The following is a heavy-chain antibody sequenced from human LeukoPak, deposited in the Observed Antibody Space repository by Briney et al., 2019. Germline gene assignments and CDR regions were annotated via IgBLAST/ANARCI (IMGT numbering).Heavy chain of an antibody. CDR1: GFNFNNCA. V-gene: IGHV3-30-3*01. J-gene: IGHJ4*02. Sequence: PGRSLRLSCAASGFNFNNCAMHWVRQAPGKGLEWVAVISYDGNSKYYADSVKGRFTISRGNSKNTLYLQMNSLRPEDTAMYYCARGPGYYYGDYWGQGTLVTVSS. D-gene: IGHD3-22*01. CDR2: ISYDGNSK. CDR3: ARGPGYYYGDY.